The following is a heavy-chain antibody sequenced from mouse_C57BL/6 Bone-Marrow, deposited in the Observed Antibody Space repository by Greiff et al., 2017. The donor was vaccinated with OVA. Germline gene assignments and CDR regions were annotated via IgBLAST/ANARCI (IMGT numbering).Heavy chain of an antibody. D-gene: IGHD2-12*01. CDR1: GFTFSSYA. CDR3: ARDYDRYFDV. V-gene: IGHV5-4*01. CDR2: ISDGGSYT. J-gene: IGHJ1*03. Sequence: EVKLMESGGGLVKPGGSLKLSCAASGFTFSSYAMSWVRQTPEKRLEWVATISDGGSYTYYPDNVKGRFTISRDNAKNNLYLQMSHLKSEDTAMYYCARDYDRYFDVWGTGTTVTVSS.